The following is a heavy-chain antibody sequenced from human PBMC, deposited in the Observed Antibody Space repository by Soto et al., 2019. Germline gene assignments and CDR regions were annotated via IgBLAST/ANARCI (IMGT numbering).Heavy chain of an antibody. Sequence: QLQLVESGGGVVQPGRSLRVSGAASGFPFSSYGMHWGRQAPGKGLDWWALISYDVNNQYYADSVKGRFTVAIDNSKNKLYLPMCSLRAEDTAVYYGAGCQYYFDYGGQRNLFSVSS. CDR1: GFPFSSYG. V-gene: IGHV3-30*03. CDR2: ISYDVNNQ. J-gene: IGHJ4*02. CDR3: AGCQYYFDY.